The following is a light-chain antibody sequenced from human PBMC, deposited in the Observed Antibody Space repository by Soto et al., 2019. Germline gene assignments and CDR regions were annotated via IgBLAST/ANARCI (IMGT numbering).Light chain of an antibody. CDR1: QSVLYSSNNKNY. Sequence: DIVMTQSPDSLAVSLGERATINCKSSQSVLYSSNNKNYLAWYQQKPGQPPKLLIYWASTRESGVPDRFSGGGSGTDFTPTNSSLQAEDVAVYYCQQYYSTPPTFGQGTKVEIK. CDR3: QQYYSTPPT. V-gene: IGKV4-1*01. J-gene: IGKJ1*01. CDR2: WAS.